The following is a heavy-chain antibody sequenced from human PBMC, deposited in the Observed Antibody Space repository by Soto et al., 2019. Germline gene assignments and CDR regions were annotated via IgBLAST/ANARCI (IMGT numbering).Heavy chain of an antibody. V-gene: IGHV3-30-3*01. Sequence: PGGSLRLSCVASGFSFSSQAMHWVRQAPGKGLEWVAAISNDGNRQLYADSVKDRFTISRDNSKSTLYLQMNSLRTEDTAIYYCARDDEDGGHCDLGYWGQGTLVTVSS. D-gene: IGHD2-21*01. CDR2: ISNDGNRQ. J-gene: IGHJ4*02. CDR3: ARDDEDGGHCDLGY. CDR1: GFSFSSQA.